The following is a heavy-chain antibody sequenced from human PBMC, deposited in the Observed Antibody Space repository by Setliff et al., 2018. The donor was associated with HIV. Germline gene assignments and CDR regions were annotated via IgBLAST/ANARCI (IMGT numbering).Heavy chain of an antibody. Sequence: KTSETMSLTCAVYGGSFSAYYWSLIRQPPGKELEWIGRIYSSVSTDYNPCIRSRVTMSVDTSNNQFSLRLPSVTAADTAFYYCARDVGGLQMATHFDYWGQGTLVTVSS. CDR3: ARDVGGLQMATHFDY. D-gene: IGHD3-10*02. V-gene: IGHV4-59*10. CDR1: GGSFSAYY. J-gene: IGHJ4*02. CDR2: IYSSVST.